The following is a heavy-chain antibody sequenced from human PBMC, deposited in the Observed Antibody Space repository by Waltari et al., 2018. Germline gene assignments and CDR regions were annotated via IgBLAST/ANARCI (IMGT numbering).Heavy chain of an antibody. Sequence: QVQLVQSGAEVRKPGASVKVSCKASGYTFTSYAMHWVRQAPGERCEGRGGINAGNGKPKYSQKFQGRVTISVDTAKNQFSLKLSSVTAADTAVYYCARSRLYQLLPANYMDVWGKGTTVTISS. J-gene: IGHJ6*03. CDR2: INAGNGKP. D-gene: IGHD2-2*01. CDR3: ARSRLYQLLPANYMDV. V-gene: IGHV1-3*01. CDR1: GYTFTSYA.